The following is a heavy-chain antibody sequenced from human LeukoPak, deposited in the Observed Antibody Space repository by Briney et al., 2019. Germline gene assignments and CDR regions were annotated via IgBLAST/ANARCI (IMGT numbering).Heavy chain of an antibody. V-gene: IGHV3-23*01. CDR1: GFTFNTYA. CDR3: AKTTVGYSSGRFPGWPADC. Sequence: GGSLRLSCAASGFTFNTYAIYWVRQAPGKGLEWVSGICVSGGCTYYADSVKGRFTISRDNSKNTVYLQMNSLTVDDTAVYYCAKTTVGYSSGRFPGWPADCWGQGTLVTVSS. J-gene: IGHJ4*02. D-gene: IGHD6-19*01. CDR2: ICVSGGCT.